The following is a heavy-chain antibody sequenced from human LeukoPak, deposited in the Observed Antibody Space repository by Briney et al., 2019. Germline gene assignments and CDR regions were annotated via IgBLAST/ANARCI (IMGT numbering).Heavy chain of an antibody. Sequence: PSETLSLTCTVSGGSISSADYYWSWIRQPPGKGLEWIGYIYYSGSTYYNPSLKSRVTISVDTSKNQFSLKLSSVTAADTAVYYCARGFSIQNAFDIWGQGTMVTVSS. CDR2: IYYSGST. J-gene: IGHJ3*02. D-gene: IGHD5-18*01. CDR3: ARGFSIQNAFDI. V-gene: IGHV4-30-4*08. CDR1: GGSISSADYY.